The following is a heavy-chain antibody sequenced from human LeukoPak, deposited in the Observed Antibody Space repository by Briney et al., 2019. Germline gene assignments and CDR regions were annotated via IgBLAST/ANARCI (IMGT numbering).Heavy chain of an antibody. V-gene: IGHV5-51*01. CDR2: TYPGDSEA. CDR3: ARWLGYCSSSSCYQPFDY. D-gene: IGHD2-2*01. Sequence: GESLKISCKGSGYSFTSYWIGWVGQMPGKGLEWMGITYPGDSEARYSPSFQGQVTISADKSISTTYLHWSSLKASDTAMYYCARWLGYCSSSSCYQPFDYWGQGTLVTVSS. J-gene: IGHJ4*02. CDR1: GYSFTSYW.